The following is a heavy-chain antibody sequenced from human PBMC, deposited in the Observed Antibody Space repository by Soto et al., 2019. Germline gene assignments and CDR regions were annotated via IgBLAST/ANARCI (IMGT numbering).Heavy chain of an antibody. CDR2: IYSGGST. D-gene: IGHD2-2*03. CDR3: ATDGLAHGPYYYGMDV. V-gene: IGHV3-53*01. Sequence: GGSLRLSCAASGFTVSSNYMSWVRQAPGKGLEWVSVIYSGGSTYYADSVKGRFTISRDNSKNTLYLQMNSLRAEDTAVYYCATDGLAHGPYYYGMDVWGQGTTVTVSS. CDR1: GFTVSSNY. J-gene: IGHJ6*02.